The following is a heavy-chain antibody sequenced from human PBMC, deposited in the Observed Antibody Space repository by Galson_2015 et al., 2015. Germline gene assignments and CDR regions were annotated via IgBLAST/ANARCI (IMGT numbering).Heavy chain of an antibody. D-gene: IGHD3-3*01. V-gene: IGHV3-15*01. CDR3: TTPDDYDFWSGHSVY. J-gene: IGHJ4*02. CDR2: IKSKTDGGTT. CDR1: GFTFSNAW. Sequence: SLRLSCAASGFTFSNAWMSWVRQAPGKGLEWVGRIKSKTDGGTTDYAAPVKGRFTISRDDSKNTLYLQMNSLKTEDTAVYYCTTPDDYDFWSGHSVYWGQGTLVTVSS.